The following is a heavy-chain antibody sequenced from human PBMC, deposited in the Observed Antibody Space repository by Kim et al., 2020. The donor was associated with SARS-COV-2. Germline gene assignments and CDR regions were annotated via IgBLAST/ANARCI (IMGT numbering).Heavy chain of an antibody. J-gene: IGHJ6*02. CDR3: ARGAEISSSWYGGLYYYGMDV. V-gene: IGHV4-31*03. CDR1: GGSISSGGYY. CDR2: IYYSGST. Sequence: SETLSLTCTVSGGSISSGGYYWSWIRQHQGKGLEWIGYIYYSGSTYYNPSLKSRVTISVDTSKNQFSLKLSSVTAADTAVYYCARGAEISSSWYGGLYYYGMDVWGQGTTVTVSS. D-gene: IGHD6-13*01.